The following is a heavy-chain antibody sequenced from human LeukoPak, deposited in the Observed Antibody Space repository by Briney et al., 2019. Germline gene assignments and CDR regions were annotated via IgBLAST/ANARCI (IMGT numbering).Heavy chain of an antibody. CDR1: GFTFSSQA. CDR3: AKIRGVASFDY. CDR2: ISGGGDST. D-gene: IGHD2-15*01. Sequence: GGPLRLSCAASGFTFSSQATSWLRQAPGKGLEWVSVISGGGDSTYYADSVKGRFTISRDNSKNTLYLQMNSLRAEDTAIYYCAKIRGVASFDYWGQGTLVTVSS. V-gene: IGHV3-23*01. J-gene: IGHJ4*02.